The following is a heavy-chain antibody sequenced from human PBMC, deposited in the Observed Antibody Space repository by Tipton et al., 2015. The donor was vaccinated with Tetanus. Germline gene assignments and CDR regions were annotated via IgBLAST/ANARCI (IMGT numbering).Heavy chain of an antibody. CDR2: INHSGST. J-gene: IGHJ4*02. V-gene: IGHV4-34*01. CDR1: GGSFSGYY. D-gene: IGHD5-18*01. CDR3: AREVEGGYQY. Sequence: TLSLTCAVYGGSFSGYYWSWIRQPPGKGLEWIGEINHSGSTNYNPSLKSRVPISVDTSKNQFSLKLSSVTAADTAVYYCAREVEGGYQYWGQGTLVTVSS.